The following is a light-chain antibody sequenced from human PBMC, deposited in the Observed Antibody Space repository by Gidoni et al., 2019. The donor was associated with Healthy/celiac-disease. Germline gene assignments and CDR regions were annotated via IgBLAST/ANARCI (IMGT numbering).Light chain of an antibody. J-gene: IGKJ1*01. CDR1: QSLLQRNGYNY. CDR2: LGS. V-gene: IGKV2-28*01. CDR3: MQALQTPWT. Sequence: DMVMTQSQLSLPVTPGEPASISCRSSQSLLQRNGYNYLDWYLQKPGQSPQLLIYLGSNRASGVPDRFSGSGSGTDFTLKISRVEAEDVGVYYCMQALQTPWTFGQGTKVEIQ.